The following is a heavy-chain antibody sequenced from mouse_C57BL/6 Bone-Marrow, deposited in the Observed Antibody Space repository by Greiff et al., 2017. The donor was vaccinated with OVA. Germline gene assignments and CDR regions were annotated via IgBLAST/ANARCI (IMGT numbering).Heavy chain of an antibody. CDR1: GFTFSDYG. CDR3: ARRGGDCWYFDV. CDR2: ISNLAYSI. V-gene: IGHV5-15*01. Sequence: EVQGVESGGGLVQPGGSLKLSCAASGFTFSDYGMAWVRQAPRKGPGWVAFISNLAYSIYYAETVKGRFTISRENAKKTLYLEMSSLRSEDTAMYYCARRGGDCWYFDVWGTGTTVTVSS. J-gene: IGHJ1*03. D-gene: IGHD3-3*01.